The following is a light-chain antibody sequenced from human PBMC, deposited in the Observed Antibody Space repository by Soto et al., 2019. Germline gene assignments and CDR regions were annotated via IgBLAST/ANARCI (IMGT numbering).Light chain of an antibody. J-gene: IGKJ1*01. CDR1: QSIGGW. Sequence: DIQMTQSPSTLSASVGDRVTITCRASQSIGGWLAWYQQKPGKAPKLLIFDGSSLKSGVPSGFSGSGSGTEFTLTISSLQPVDFATYYCQKYDSYSLTFGQGTKVEIK. V-gene: IGKV1-5*01. CDR3: QKYDSYSLT. CDR2: DGS.